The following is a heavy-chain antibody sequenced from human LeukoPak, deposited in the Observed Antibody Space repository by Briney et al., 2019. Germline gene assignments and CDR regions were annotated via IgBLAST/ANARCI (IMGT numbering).Heavy chain of an antibody. CDR1: GFTSSSYG. CDR3: AKDSTPAPYYYYGMDV. Sequence: PGGSLRLSCAASGFTSSSYGVHWVRQAPGKGLEWVAVISYDGSNKYYADSVKGRFTISRDNSKNTLYLQMNSLRAEDTAVYYCAKDSTPAPYYYYGMDVWGQGTTVTVSS. D-gene: IGHD2-2*01. V-gene: IGHV3-30*18. J-gene: IGHJ6*02. CDR2: ISYDGSNK.